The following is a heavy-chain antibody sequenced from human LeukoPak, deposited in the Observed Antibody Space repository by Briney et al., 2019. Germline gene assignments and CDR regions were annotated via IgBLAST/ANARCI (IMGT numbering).Heavy chain of an antibody. CDR2: ISGDGGST. V-gene: IGHV3-43*02. Sequence: GGSLRLSCAASGFTFDDYAMHWVRQAPGKGLEWVSLISGDGGSTYYADSVQGRFTISRDNSKNSLYLQMNSLRTEDTALYYCAKDPASSVWYPVDYWGQGTLVTVSS. D-gene: IGHD6-19*01. J-gene: IGHJ4*02. CDR3: AKDPASSVWYPVDY. CDR1: GFTFDDYA.